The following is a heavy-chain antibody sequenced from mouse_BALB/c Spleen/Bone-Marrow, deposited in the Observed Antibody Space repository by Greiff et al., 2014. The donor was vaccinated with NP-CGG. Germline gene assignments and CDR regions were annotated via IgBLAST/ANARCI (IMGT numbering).Heavy chain of an antibody. V-gene: IGHV1-7*01. J-gene: IGHJ4*01. CDR3: TRGNYEAMDS. CDR1: GYTFTRYW. D-gene: IGHD2-1*01. Sequence: QVQLQQSGAELAKPGASVKMSCKASGYTFTRYWMHWVKQRPGQGLEWIGYINPSTGDTEYNQKFKDKATLTADMSSSTAYMQLSSLTSEDSAVYYCTRGNYEAMDSWGQGTSVTVSS. CDR2: INPSTGDT.